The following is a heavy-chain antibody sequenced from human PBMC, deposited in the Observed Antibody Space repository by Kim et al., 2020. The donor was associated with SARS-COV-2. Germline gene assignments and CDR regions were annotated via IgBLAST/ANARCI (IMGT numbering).Heavy chain of an antibody. CDR1: GFRFSSYA. D-gene: IGHD2-15*01. V-gene: IGHV3-23*01. CDR3: AKRGDGCSGGGCHHYFFDY. J-gene: IGHJ4*02. CDR2: ICGGGDCT. Sequence: GGSLRLSCAASGFRFSSYAMTWVRQAPGRGLEWVSTICGGGDCTYYADSVKGRFTISRDNSKNTLDLQMSSLRVEDTALYYCAKRGDGCSGGGCHHYFFDYWGQGTLITVSP.